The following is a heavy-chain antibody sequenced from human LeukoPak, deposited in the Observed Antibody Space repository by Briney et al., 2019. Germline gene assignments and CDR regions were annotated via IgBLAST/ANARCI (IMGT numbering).Heavy chain of an antibody. CDR3: AKIPQVATVAVPNFDH. D-gene: IGHD6-19*01. CDR1: GGSISSSSYY. CDR2: IYYTGST. J-gene: IGHJ4*02. Sequence: PSETLSLTCTVSGGSISSSSYYWAWIRQPPGKGLEWIGSIYYTGSTYYNPSLKTRVTISVDTSKNQFSLKLSSVTAADTAVYYCAKIPQVATVAVPNFDHWGQGTLVTVSS. V-gene: IGHV4-39*01.